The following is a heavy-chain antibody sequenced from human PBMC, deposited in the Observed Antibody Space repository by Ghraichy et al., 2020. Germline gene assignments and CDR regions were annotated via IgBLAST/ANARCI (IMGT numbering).Heavy chain of an antibody. Sequence: SGPTLVKPTETLTLTCTVSGFSLSNARMGVSWIRQPPGKALEWLAHIFSNDEKSYSTSLKSRLTISKDTSKSQVVLTMTNMDPVDTATYYCARIRGAAAGKELYFDYWGQGTLVTVSS. J-gene: IGHJ4*02. D-gene: IGHD6-13*01. CDR3: ARIRGAAAGKELYFDY. V-gene: IGHV2-26*01. CDR1: GFSLSNARMG. CDR2: IFSNDEK.